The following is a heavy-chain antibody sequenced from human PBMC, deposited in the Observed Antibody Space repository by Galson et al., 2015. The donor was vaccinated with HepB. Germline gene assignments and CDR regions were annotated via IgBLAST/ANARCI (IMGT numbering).Heavy chain of an antibody. D-gene: IGHD3-3*01. J-gene: IGHJ6*02. CDR2: IYYSGST. Sequence: CTVSGGSISSGGYYWSWIRQHPGKGLEWIGYIYYSGSTYYNPSLKSRVTISVDTSKNQFSLKLSSVTAADTAVYYCARDVSGLRFLEWLPENHSYYYYGMDAWGQGTTVTVSS. V-gene: IGHV4-31*03. CDR1: GGSISSGGYY. CDR3: ARDVSGLRFLEWLPENHSYYYYGMDA.